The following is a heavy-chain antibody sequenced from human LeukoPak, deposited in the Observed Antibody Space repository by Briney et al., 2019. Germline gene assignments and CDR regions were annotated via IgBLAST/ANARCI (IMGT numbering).Heavy chain of an antibody. CDR1: GFTVSNNY. CDR2: IYAGGST. V-gene: IGHV3-66*01. D-gene: IGHD2-2*01. CDR3: ARRCPPDY. Sequence: GGSLRLSCAASGFTVSNNYMSWVRQAPGKGLEWVSVIYAGGSTYYTDSVKGRFTISRDNSKNTLYLQMNSLRAEDTAVYYCARRCPPDYWGQGTLVTVSS. J-gene: IGHJ4*02.